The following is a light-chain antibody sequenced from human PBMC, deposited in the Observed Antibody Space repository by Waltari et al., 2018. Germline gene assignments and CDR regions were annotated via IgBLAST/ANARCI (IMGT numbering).Light chain of an antibody. V-gene: IGKV1-5*03. J-gene: IGKJ1*01. CDR1: QSINTW. Sequence: DIQMTQSPSPLSASVGDRVTITCRASQSINTWLAWYQQKPGKAPKLLIYKASSLESGVPSRFSGSGSGTEFTLTISSLQPDDFATYYCQQYNSYSWTFGQGTKVEIK. CDR3: QQYNSYSWT. CDR2: KAS.